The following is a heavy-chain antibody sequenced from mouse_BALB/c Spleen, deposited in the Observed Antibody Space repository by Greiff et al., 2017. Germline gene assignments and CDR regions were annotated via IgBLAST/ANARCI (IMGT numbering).Heavy chain of an antibody. CDR3: ARGGYSWFAY. V-gene: IGHV3-6*02. CDR1: GYSITSGYY. Sequence: VQLKESGPGLVKPSQSLSLTCSVTGYSITSGYYWNWIRQFPGNKLEWMGYISYDGSNNYNPSLKNRISITRDTSKNQFFLKLNSVTTEDTATYYCARGGYSWFAYWGQGTLVTVSA. D-gene: IGHD2-3*01. CDR2: ISYDGSN. J-gene: IGHJ3*01.